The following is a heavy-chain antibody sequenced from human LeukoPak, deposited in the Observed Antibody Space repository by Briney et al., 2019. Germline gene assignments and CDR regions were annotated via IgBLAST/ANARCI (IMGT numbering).Heavy chain of an antibody. CDR2: IKEDGSLT. V-gene: IGHV3-7*03. CDR3: ARDRGYKAFDI. D-gene: IGHD5-18*01. CDR1: GFTFSSSL. J-gene: IGHJ3*02. Sequence: PGGSLRLSCAASGFTFSSSLMDWVRQAPGKGLEWVANIKEDGSLTFYVDSVKGRFTISRDNAKNSLYLQMNSLRVDDTAVYYCARDRGYKAFDIWGQGTMVTVSS.